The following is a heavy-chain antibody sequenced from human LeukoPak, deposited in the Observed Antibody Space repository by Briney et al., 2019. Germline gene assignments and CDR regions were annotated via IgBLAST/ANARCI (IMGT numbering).Heavy chain of an antibody. CDR3: ATAQYCSSTSCGYFQH. V-gene: IGHV1-24*01. D-gene: IGHD2-2*01. CDR1: GYTLTELS. J-gene: IGHJ1*01. CDR2: FDPEDGET. Sequence: GASVKVSCQVSGYTLTELSMHWVRQAPGKGLAWMGGFDPEDGETIYPHKFQGRVTMTEDTSTDTAYMELSSLRSEDTAVYYCATAQYCSSTSCGYFQHWGQGTLVTVSS.